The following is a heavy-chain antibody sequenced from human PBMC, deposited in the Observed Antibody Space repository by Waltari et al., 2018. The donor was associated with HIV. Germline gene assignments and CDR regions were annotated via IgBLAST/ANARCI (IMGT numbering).Heavy chain of an antibody. CDR1: GGSISRGSYF. V-gene: IGHV4-61*02. CDR2: IYTSVNT. CDR3: ARLPKATEYDDYAVDV. Sequence: QVQLQESGPGLVRPSQTLSLTCTVPGGSISRGSYFWGWFRQPAGKGLEWIGRIYTSVNTDYNPPLERRVSISVDTPKNHFCLRLSSVTAADADVYYCARLPKATEYDDYAVDVWGQGTTVTVSS. J-gene: IGHJ6*02.